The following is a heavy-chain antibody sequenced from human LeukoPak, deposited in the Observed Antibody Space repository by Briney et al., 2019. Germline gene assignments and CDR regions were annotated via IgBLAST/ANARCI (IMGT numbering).Heavy chain of an antibody. CDR3: ASRPTFYYGSGSYPRRFYDS. CDR2: IYYTGST. CDR1: GGSISSSNHY. Sequence: SETLSLTCSVSGGSISSSNHYWGWVRQPPGKGLDWIATIYYTGSTYYNPSLKSRVTISVDTSKNQFSLSLTSVTAADTAVYFCASRPTFYYGSGSYPRRFYDSWGQGILVTVSS. J-gene: IGHJ4*02. V-gene: IGHV4-39*01. D-gene: IGHD3-10*01.